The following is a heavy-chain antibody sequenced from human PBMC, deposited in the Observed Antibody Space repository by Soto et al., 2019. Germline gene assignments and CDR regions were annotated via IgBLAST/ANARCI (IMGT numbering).Heavy chain of an antibody. J-gene: IGHJ4*02. V-gene: IGHV3-53*01. CDR3: AREVSGTSFDY. CDR2: IYSGGYT. D-gene: IGHD1-7*01. Sequence: GGSLRLSCAVSGFTVSNNYMSWVRQAPGKGLEGASVIYSGGYTAYADSVKGRFTISRDNSKNTLYLQMNSLRAEDTAVYYCAREVSGTSFDYWGQGTLVTVSS. CDR1: GFTVSNNY.